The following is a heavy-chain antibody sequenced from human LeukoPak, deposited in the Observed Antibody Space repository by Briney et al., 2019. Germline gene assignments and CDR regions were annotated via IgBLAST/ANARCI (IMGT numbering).Heavy chain of an antibody. CDR1: GFTFSSYA. V-gene: IGHV3-23*01. D-gene: IGHD3-10*01. J-gene: IGHJ4*02. CDR3: AKDPTYYRTGGY. CDR2: ISGSGGST. Sequence: PGGSLRLSCAASGFTFSSYAMSWVRQAPGKGLEWVSAISGSGGSTYYADSVKGRFTISRDNSKNTLYLQMNSLSAEDTAVYYCAKDPTYYRTGGYWGQGTLVTVSS.